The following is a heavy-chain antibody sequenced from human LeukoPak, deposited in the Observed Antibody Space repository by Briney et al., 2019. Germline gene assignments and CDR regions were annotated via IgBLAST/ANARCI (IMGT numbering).Heavy chain of an antibody. CDR3: AGTGGYDNFDY. Sequence: SETLSLTCTVSGGSISSGSYSWNWIRQPAGKGLEWIGRIYTSGSTNYNPSLKSRVTISVDTSKNQFSLKLSSVTAADTAVYYCAGTGGYDNFDYWGQGTLVTVSS. V-gene: IGHV4-61*02. D-gene: IGHD5-12*01. CDR2: IYTSGST. CDR1: GGSISSGSYS. J-gene: IGHJ4*02.